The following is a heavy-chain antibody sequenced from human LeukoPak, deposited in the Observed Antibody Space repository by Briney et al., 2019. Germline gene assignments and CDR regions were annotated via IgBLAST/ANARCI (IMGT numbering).Heavy chain of an antibody. Sequence: GGSLRLSCAASGFTFSSYAMHWVRQAPGKGPEWVAVISYDGSNKYYADSVKGRFTISRDNSKNTLYLQMNSLRAEDTAVYYCARAAPGYFDYWGQGTLVTVSS. V-gene: IGHV3-30*04. J-gene: IGHJ4*02. CDR1: GFTFSSYA. CDR3: ARAAPGYFDY. CDR2: ISYDGSNK.